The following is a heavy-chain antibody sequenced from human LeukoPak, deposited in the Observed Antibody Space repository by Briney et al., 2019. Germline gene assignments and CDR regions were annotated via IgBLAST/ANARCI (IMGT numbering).Heavy chain of an antibody. D-gene: IGHD2-2*01. V-gene: IGHV4-59*08. CDR2: IYYSGST. J-gene: IGHJ6*02. Sequence: SETLSLTCTVSGGSISSYYWSWIRQPSGKGLEWIGYIYYSGSTNYNPSLKSRVTISVDTSKNQFSLKLSSVTAADTAVYYCARRPKVVPAYGMDVWGQGTTVTVSS. CDR1: GGSISSYY. CDR3: ARRPKVVPAYGMDV.